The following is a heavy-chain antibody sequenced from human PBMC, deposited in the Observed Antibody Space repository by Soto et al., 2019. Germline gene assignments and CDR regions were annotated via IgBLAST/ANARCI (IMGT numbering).Heavy chain of an antibody. D-gene: IGHD4-4*01. CDR2: IYYSGST. CDR1: GGSIRSYY. V-gene: IGHV4-59*08. J-gene: IGHJ3*02. CDR3: ARLPVDAFDI. Sequence: QVQLQESGPGLVKPSETLSLTCTVSGGSIRSYYWSWIRQPPGKGLEWIGNIYYSGSTNYNPSLRSRVTISVDTSKNQFSLKLTAVTAADTAVYYCARLPVDAFDIWGQGTMVTVSS.